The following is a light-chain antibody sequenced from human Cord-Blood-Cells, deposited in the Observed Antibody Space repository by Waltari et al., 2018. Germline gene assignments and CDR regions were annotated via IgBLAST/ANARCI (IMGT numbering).Light chain of an antibody. CDR3: QQYYSTPPT. V-gene: IGKV4-1*01. CDR2: WAS. Sequence: DIVMTQSPDSLAVSLGERATINSKSSQSVLYSSNNKNYIAWYQQKPGQPPKLLIYWASTREAGVPDRFSGSGSGTDFTLTISRLQAEDVAVYYCQQYYSTPPTFGGGTKVEIK. CDR1: QSVLYSSNNKNY. J-gene: IGKJ4*01.